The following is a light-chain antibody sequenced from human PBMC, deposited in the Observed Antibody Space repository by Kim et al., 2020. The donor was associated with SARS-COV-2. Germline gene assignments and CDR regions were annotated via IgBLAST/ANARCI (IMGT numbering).Light chain of an antibody. CDR2: QDS. CDR3: QAWDSSTVV. Sequence: ASPGQTASITCSGDQLGDKYACWYQQTPGQSPVLVIYQDSKRPSGIPERFSGSNSGNTATLTISGTQAMYEADYYCQAWDSSTVVFGGGTQLTVL. V-gene: IGLV3-1*01. CDR1: QLGDKY. J-gene: IGLJ2*01.